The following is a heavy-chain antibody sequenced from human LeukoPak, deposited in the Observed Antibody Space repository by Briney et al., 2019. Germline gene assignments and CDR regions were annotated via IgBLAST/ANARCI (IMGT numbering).Heavy chain of an antibody. CDR1: GYTFTSYA. CDR3: ARYPLGRYFDWSPDY. V-gene: IGHV1-3*01. D-gene: IGHD3-9*01. Sequence: ASVKVSCKASGYTFTSYAMHWVRQAPGQSLEWMGWINAGNGNTKYSQKFQGRVTITRDTSASTAYMELSSLRSEDTAVYYCARYPLGRYFDWSPDYWGQGTLVTVSS. CDR2: INAGNGNT. J-gene: IGHJ4*02.